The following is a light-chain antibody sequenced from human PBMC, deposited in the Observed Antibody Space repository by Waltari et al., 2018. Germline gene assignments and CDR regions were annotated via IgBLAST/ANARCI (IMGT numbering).Light chain of an antibody. Sequence: QSVVTQSPSASGPPGQRVTISCSGSRSTIGSKTVNWYQPLPGTAPKPLIHNNNQRPSGVPDRFSGSKSDTSASLAISGLQSEDEAEYYCAVWDDSLNGWMFGGGTKLTVL. V-gene: IGLV1-44*01. CDR1: RSTIGSKT. CDR2: NNN. CDR3: AVWDDSLNGWM. J-gene: IGLJ3*02.